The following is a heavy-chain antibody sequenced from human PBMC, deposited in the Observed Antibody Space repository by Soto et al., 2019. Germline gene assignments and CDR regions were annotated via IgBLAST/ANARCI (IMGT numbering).Heavy chain of an antibody. Sequence: PSETLSLTCAVYGGSFSGYYSSWIRQPPGKGLEWIGEINHSGSTNYNPSLKSRVTISVDTSKNQFSLKLSSVTAADSAVYCCARGGHPASTVSALSRSGGYYYYGMDVWGQGTMVTVSS. D-gene: IGHD4-17*01. V-gene: IGHV4-34*01. CDR3: ARGGHPASTVSALSRSGGYYYYGMDV. CDR2: INHSGST. J-gene: IGHJ6*02. CDR1: GGSFSGYY.